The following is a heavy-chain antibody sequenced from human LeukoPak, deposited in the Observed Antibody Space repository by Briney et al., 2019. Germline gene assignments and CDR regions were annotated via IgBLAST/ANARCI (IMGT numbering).Heavy chain of an antibody. V-gene: IGHV1-2*04. CDR2: INPNSGGT. CDR1: GYTFTGYY. J-gene: IGHJ4*02. CDR3: AREVYGSGSYFFDY. Sequence: ASVKVSCKASGYTFTGYYMHWVRQAPGQGLEWMGWINPNSGGTNYAQKFQGWVAMTRDTYISTAYMELSRLRSDDTAVYHCAREVYGSGSYFFDYWGQGTLVTVSS. D-gene: IGHD3-10*01.